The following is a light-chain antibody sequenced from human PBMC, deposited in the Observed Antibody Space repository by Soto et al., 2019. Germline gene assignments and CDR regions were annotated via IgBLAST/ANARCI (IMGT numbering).Light chain of an antibody. J-gene: IGKJ4*01. Sequence: EIVLTQSPGTLSLSPGERATLSCRASQSVSSSYLAWYQQKPGQAPRLLIYGASSRATGIPDRFSGSGSGRDFTVTISRLEPEDFAVYSWQQYRSSPITFGGVSYVEIK. CDR1: QSVSSSY. CDR3: QQYRSSPIT. V-gene: IGKV3-20*01. CDR2: GAS.